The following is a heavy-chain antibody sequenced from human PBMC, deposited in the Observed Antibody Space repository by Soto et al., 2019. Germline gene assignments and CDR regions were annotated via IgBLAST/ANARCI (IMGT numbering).Heavy chain of an antibody. V-gene: IGHV3-49*04. CDR3: TRVAAAGTFPHYYYYGMDV. CDR1: GFTFGDYA. J-gene: IGHJ6*02. D-gene: IGHD6-13*01. Sequence: SLRLSCTASGFTFGDYAMSWVRQAPGKGLEWVGFIRSKAYGGTTEYAASVKGRFTISRDDSKSIAYLQMNSLKTEDTAVYYCTRVAAAGTFPHYYYYGMDVWGQGTTVTVSS. CDR2: IRSKAYGGTT.